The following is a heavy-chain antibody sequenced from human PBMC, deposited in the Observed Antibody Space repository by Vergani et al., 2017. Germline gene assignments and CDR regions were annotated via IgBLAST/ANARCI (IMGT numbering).Heavy chain of an antibody. CDR1: GFTFSSYW. J-gene: IGHJ6*03. CDR2: IKQDGSEK. CDR3: ARARYCSSTSCYAYYYYMDV. V-gene: IGHV3-7*01. D-gene: IGHD2-2*01. Sequence: EVQLVESGGGLVQPGGSLRLSCAASGFTFSSYWMSWVRQAPGKGLKWVANIKQDGSEKYYVDSVKGRFTISRDNAKNSRYLQMNSLRAEDTAVYYCARARYCSSTSCYAYYYYMDVWGKGTTVTVSS.